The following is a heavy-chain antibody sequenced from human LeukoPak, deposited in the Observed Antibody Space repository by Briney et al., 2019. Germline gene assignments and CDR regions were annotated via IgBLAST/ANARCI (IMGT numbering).Heavy chain of an antibody. J-gene: IGHJ4*02. V-gene: IGHV3-7*01. CDR2: IKQDGSEK. Sequence: GGSLRLSCAASEFTFSDYAMSWVRQAPGKGLEWVANIKQDGSEKYYVDSVKGRFTISRDNAKNSLYLQMNSLRAEDTAVYYCARGYGNYGYWGQGTLVTVSS. CDR3: ARGYGNYGY. CDR1: EFTFSDYA. D-gene: IGHD4-11*01.